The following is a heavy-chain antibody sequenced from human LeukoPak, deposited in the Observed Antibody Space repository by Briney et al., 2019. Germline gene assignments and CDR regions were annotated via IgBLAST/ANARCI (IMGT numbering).Heavy chain of an antibody. CDR1: GGSISSSNW. Sequence: PSETLSLTCAVSGGSISSSNWWSWVRQPPGKGLEWIGDIYRSVSTNYNPSLKSRVTISVDKSKNQFSLKLSSVTAADTAVYYCARDYGLGSYYYYYYYCGMDVWGQGTTVTVSS. CDR2: IYRSVST. CDR3: ARDYGLGSYYYYYYYCGMDV. D-gene: IGHD3-10*01. J-gene: IGHJ6*02. V-gene: IGHV4-4*02.